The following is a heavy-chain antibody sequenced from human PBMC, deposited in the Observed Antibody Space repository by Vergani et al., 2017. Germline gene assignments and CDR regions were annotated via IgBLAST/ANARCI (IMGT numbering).Heavy chain of an antibody. CDR3: ARDWATRGFFWYFDL. V-gene: IGHV3-30-3*01. D-gene: IGHD5-12*01. J-gene: IGHJ2*01. CDR2: ISYDGSNK. Sequence: QVQLVESGGGVVQPGRSLRLSCAASGFTFSSYAMHWVRQAPGKGLEEVAVISYDGSNKYYADSVKGRFTISRDNSKNTLYLQMNSLRAEDTAVYYCARDWATRGFFWYFDLWGRGTLVTVSS. CDR1: GFTFSSYA.